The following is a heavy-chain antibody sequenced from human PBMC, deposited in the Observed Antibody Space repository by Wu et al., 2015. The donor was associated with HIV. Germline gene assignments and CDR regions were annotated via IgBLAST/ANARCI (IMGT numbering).Heavy chain of an antibody. CDR2: IIPMFHTT. CDR3: AREDSDYYYYGMDV. J-gene: IGHJ6*02. D-gene: IGHD2-21*01. V-gene: IGHV1-69*12. CDR1: GGTFSNYA. Sequence: QVQLVQSGAEVKKPGSSVKVSCKASGGTFSNYAISWVRQVPGQGLEWMGGIIPMFHTTNYAQKFQDRVTITADESASTAYMELSSLRSEDTAVYYCAREDSDYYYYGMDVWGQGPRSPSP.